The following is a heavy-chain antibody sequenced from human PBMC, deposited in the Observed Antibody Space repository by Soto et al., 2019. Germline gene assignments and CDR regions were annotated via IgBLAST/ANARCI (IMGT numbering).Heavy chain of an antibody. V-gene: IGHV3-33*01. CDR2: IWYDGSNK. J-gene: IGHJ4*02. Sequence: GGSLRLSCAASGFTFSNYDMHWVRQAPGKGLEWVAVIWYDGSNKFYADSVKGRFTISRDNSKNTLYLQMNSLRAEDTAVYYCARNSDYGPLFDYWGQGTLVTVSS. CDR3: ARNSDYGPLFDY. D-gene: IGHD4-17*01. CDR1: GFTFSNYD.